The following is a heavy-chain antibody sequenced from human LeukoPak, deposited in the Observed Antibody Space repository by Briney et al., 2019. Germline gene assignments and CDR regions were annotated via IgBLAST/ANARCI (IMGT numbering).Heavy chain of an antibody. D-gene: IGHD2-15*01. V-gene: IGHV3-7*01. CDR2: IKEDGGVK. J-gene: IGHJ4*02. Sequence: GWSLRLSCAASGFTFSNYWMTWVRQAPGRGVEGVARIKEDGGVKHYEHPLKGRFTISRDNAKNSLYLQLNSLSAEDTAMYYCVRDRGYCSGGTCYALWDYWGQGTLVTVSS. CDR1: GFTFSNYW. CDR3: VRDRGYCSGGTCYALWDY.